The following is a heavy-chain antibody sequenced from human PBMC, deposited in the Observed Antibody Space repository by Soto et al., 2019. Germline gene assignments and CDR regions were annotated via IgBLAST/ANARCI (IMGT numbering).Heavy chain of an antibody. D-gene: IGHD2-15*01. CDR3: ARDPPFFCSGGSCYTRVSDY. CDR1: GYTFTSYG. CDR2: ISAYNGNT. J-gene: IGHJ4*02. Sequence: ASVKVSCKASGYTFTSYGISWVRQAPGQGLEWMGWISAYNGNTNYAQKLQGRVTMTTDTSTSTAYMELRSLRSDDTAVYYCARDPPFFCSGGSCYTRVSDYWGQGTLVTVSS. V-gene: IGHV1-18*01.